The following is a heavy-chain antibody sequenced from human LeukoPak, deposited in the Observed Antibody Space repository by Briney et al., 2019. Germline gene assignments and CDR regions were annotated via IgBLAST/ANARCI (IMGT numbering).Heavy chain of an antibody. Sequence: ASVKVSCKASGYTFTSYDINWVRQATGQGLEWMGWMNPNSGNTGYAQKFQGRVTMTRNTSISTAYMELSSLRSEDTAVYYCARGTRAYKDAYNSYYFDYWGQGTLVTVSS. D-gene: IGHD5-24*01. CDR1: GYTFTSYD. CDR3: ARGTRAYKDAYNSYYFDY. J-gene: IGHJ4*02. V-gene: IGHV1-8*01. CDR2: MNPNSGNT.